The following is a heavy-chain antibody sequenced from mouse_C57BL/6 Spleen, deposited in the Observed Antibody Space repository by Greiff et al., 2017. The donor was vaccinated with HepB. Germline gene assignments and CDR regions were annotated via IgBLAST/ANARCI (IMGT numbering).Heavy chain of an antibody. J-gene: IGHJ4*01. CDR1: GYTFTSYW. Sequence: QVQLQQPGAELVRPGSSVKLSCKASGYTFTSYWMDWVKQRPGQGLEWIGNIYPSDSETHYNQKFKDKATLTVDKSSSTAYMQLSSLTSEDSAVYYCARDDGYYVRAMDYWGQGTSVTVSS. CDR2: IYPSDSET. V-gene: IGHV1-61*01. D-gene: IGHD2-3*01. CDR3: ARDDGYYVRAMDY.